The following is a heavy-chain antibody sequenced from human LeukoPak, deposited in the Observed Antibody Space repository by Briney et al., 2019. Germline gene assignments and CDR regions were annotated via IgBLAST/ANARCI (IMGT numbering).Heavy chain of an antibody. CDR1: GYTFTGYY. D-gene: IGHD2-2*01. V-gene: IGHV1-2*02. CDR2: INPNSGGT. Sequence: ASVKVSCKAPGYTFTGYYMHWVRQAPGQGLEWMGWINPNSGGTNYAQKFQGRVTMTRDTSISTAYMELSRLRSDDTAVYYCARHHCSSTSCYAFDIWGQGTMVTVSS. CDR3: ARHHCSSTSCYAFDI. J-gene: IGHJ3*02.